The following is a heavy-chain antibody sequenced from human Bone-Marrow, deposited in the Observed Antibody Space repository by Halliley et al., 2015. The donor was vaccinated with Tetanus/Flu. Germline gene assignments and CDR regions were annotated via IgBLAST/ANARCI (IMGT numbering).Heavy chain of an antibody. CDR3: AREAYSYYGMDV. CDR2: IYYSGGT. J-gene: IGHJ6*02. CDR1: GGSIGNYY. Sequence: TLSLTCTVSGGSIGNYYWTWIRQPPGKGLEWIGYIYYSGGTNYNRSLKSRVTISVDKSKNQFSVNLRSVTAADTAVYYCAREAYSYYGMDVWGQKTKVFVSS. V-gene: IGHV4-59*01.